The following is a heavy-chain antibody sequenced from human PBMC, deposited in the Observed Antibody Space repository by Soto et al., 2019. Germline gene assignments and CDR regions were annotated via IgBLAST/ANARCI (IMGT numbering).Heavy chain of an antibody. CDR1: EFSFSSYA. CDR2: ISFDGNII. J-gene: IGHJ4*02. CDR3: ARTFNTITYYFDY. Sequence: GGSLRLSCAASEFSFSSYAMHWIRQAPGKGLEWVAVISFDGNIIHYADSVKGRFIISRDNSKNTLYLQMHSLSGEDTAVYYCARTFNTITYYFDYWGQGTLVTVSS. V-gene: IGHV3-30-3*01.